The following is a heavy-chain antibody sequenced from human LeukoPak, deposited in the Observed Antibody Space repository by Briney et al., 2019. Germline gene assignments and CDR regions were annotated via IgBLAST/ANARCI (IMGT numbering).Heavy chain of an antibody. J-gene: IGHJ4*02. D-gene: IGHD7-27*01. CDR1: GGTFSSYA. CDR3: VRTPPNWGFDY. Sequence: WASVKVSCKASGGTFSSYAISWVRQATGQGLEWLGWMSPNSGDTGYAQKLQGRVTMTSDSSISTAYMELSSLRSEDTAIYYCVRTPPNWGFDYWGQGTLVTVSS. CDR2: MSPNSGDT. V-gene: IGHV1-8*02.